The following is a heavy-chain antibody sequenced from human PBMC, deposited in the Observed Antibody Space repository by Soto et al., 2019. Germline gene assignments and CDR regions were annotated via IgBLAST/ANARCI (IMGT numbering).Heavy chain of an antibody. CDR3: AQGKEQWLITAFDM. J-gene: IGHJ3*02. V-gene: IGHV3-64D*08. D-gene: IGHD6-19*01. CDR1: GFTFNTYA. CDR2: ITASGGKT. Sequence: EALLVESGGGLVQPGGSLRLSCSASGFTFNTYAMHWVRQAPGKGLEYVSAITASGGKTYYADSVKGRFTTSRDNFKNTLYLQMSSLRTEDSAIYYCAQGKEQWLITAFDMWGRGTMVTVSS.